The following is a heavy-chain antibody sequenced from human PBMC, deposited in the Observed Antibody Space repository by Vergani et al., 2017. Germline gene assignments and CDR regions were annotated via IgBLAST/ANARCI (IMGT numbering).Heavy chain of an antibody. Sequence: QVQLQESGPGLVKPSQTLSLTCTVSGASINNEFYYWHWIRQPAGKGLEWIGRIYVSGITDYNSSLQSRVSMSVDTSKNQFSLTLTSVTAADTAVYFCARRSGGYYSGGKVHPLRTAFDVWGHGTVVTVSS. V-gene: IGHV4-61*02. J-gene: IGHJ3*01. CDR1: GASINNEFYY. D-gene: IGHD2-15*01. CDR2: IYVSGIT. CDR3: ARRSGGYYSGGKVHPLRTAFDV.